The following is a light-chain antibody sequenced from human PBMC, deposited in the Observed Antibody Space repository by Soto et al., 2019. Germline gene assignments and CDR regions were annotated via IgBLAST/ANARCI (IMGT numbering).Light chain of an antibody. Sequence: EIVLTQSPGTLSLSPGERATLSCRASQSINSRYLAWYQQKPGQAPRLLIYVAASRATGIPDRFRGSGSGPDFTLAISSLEPENLAVYYGQQFGYSPGFTFGPGTKVDIK. CDR1: QSINSRY. V-gene: IGKV3-20*01. CDR2: VAA. CDR3: QQFGYSPGFT. J-gene: IGKJ3*01.